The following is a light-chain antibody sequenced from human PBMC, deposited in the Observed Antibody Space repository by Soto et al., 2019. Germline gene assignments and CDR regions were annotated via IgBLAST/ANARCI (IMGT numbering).Light chain of an antibody. CDR2: LNSDGSH. CDR3: QTWATGTHWV. J-gene: IGLJ3*02. Sequence: QPVLTQSPSASASLGASVKLTCTLSSGHSSYAIAWHQQQPEKGPRFLMKLNSDGSHTKGDGIPDRLSGSSSGAERYLTISSLQSEDEADYYCQTWATGTHWVFGGGTKLTVL. CDR1: SGHSSYA. V-gene: IGLV4-69*01.